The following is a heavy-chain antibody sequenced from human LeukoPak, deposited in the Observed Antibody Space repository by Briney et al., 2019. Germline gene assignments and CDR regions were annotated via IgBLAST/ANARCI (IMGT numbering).Heavy chain of an antibody. V-gene: IGHV3-21*04. CDR1: GFTFSSYS. Sequence: PGGSLRLSCAASGFTFSSYSMNWVRQAPGKGLEWVSSISSSSSYIYYADSVKGRFTISRDDAKNSLYLQMNDLRADDTALYYCARSGSHQLWGQGTLVTVSS. D-gene: IGHD1-26*01. J-gene: IGHJ4*02. CDR3: ARSGSHQL. CDR2: ISSSSSYI.